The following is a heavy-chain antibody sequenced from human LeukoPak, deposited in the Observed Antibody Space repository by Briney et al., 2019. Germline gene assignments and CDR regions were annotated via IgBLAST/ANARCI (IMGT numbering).Heavy chain of an antibody. CDR1: GYSFTSYW. J-gene: IGHJ3*02. CDR3: ARGRYDILTGYPTAFDI. V-gene: IGHV5-51*03. Sequence: GESLKISCKGSGYSFTSYWIGWVRQMPGKGLEWMGIIYPGDSDTRYSPSFQGQVTISADKSISTAYLQWSSLKASDTAMYYCARGRYDILTGYPTAFDIWGQGTMVTVSS. CDR2: IYPGDSDT. D-gene: IGHD3-9*01.